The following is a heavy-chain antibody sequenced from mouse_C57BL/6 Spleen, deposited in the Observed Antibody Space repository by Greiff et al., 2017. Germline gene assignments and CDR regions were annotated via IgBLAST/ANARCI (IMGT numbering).Heavy chain of an antibody. CDR3: AKLGRRSWFAY. CDR1: GYSITSGYY. J-gene: IGHJ3*01. Sequence: EVKLMESGPGLVKPSQSLSLTCSVTGYSITSGYYWNWIRQFPGNKLEWMGYISYDGSNNYNPSLKNRISITRDTSKNQFFLKLNSVTTEDTATYYCAKLGRRSWFAYWGQGTLVTVSA. D-gene: IGHD4-1*01. CDR2: ISYDGSN. V-gene: IGHV3-6*01.